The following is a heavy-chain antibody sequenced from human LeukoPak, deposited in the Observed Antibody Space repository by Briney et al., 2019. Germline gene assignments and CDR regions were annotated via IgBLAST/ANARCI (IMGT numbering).Heavy chain of an antibody. CDR1: GYTFTSYG. D-gene: IGHD3-22*01. Sequence: GASVKVSCKASGYTFTSYGISWVRQAPGQGLEWMGWISAYNGNTNYAQKLQGRVTMTTDTSTSTAYMELRSLRSDDTAVYYCARVARFSYYYDSSGYPYYFDYWGQGTLVTVSS. CDR3: ARVARFSYYYDSSGYPYYFDY. J-gene: IGHJ4*02. V-gene: IGHV1-18*01. CDR2: ISAYNGNT.